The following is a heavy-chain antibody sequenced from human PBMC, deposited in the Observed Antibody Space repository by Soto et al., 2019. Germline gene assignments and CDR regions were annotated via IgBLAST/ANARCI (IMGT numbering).Heavy chain of an antibody. CDR3: ARVSHHDYSSPHLDY. D-gene: IGHD4-4*01. J-gene: IGHJ4*02. Sequence: PSETLSLTCTVSGGSISSGGYYWSWIRQHPGKGLEWIGYIYYSGSTYYNPSLKSRVTISVDTSKNQFSLKLSSVTAADTAVYYCARVSHHDYSSPHLDYWGQGTLVTVSS. CDR1: GGSISSGGYY. CDR2: IYYSGST. V-gene: IGHV4-31*03.